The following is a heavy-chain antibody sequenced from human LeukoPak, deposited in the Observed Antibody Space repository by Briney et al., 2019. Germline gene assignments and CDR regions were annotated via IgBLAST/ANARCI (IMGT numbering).Heavy chain of an antibody. Sequence: ASVKVSCKASGYTFTGYYMHWVRQAPGQGLEWMGWISAYNGNTNYAQKLQGRVTMTTDTSTSTAYMELRSLRSDDTAVYYCARGPDRVAGSGDYYGMDVWGQGTTVTVSS. CDR2: ISAYNGNT. V-gene: IGHV1-18*04. CDR1: GYTFTGYY. J-gene: IGHJ6*02. CDR3: ARGPDRVAGSGDYYGMDV. D-gene: IGHD6-13*01.